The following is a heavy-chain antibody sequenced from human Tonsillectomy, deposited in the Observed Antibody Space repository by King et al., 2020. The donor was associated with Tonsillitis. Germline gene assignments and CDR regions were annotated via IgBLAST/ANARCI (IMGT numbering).Heavy chain of an antibody. CDR3: AAGKGFGFKSCCPNWFDR. J-gene: IGHJ5*02. CDR1: GFSFSDYY. D-gene: IGHD3-10*01. CDR2: ISCKGDKK. Sequence: VQLVESGGGLVTPGGSLRLSCAASGFSFSDYYMSWIRQAPGKGLEWVSVISCKGDKKKYAGSVEGRFSISRDNAKNFLYLQMNSLSIEDTAVYYCAAGKGFGFKSCCPNWFDRWGQGALVSVST. V-gene: IGHV3-11*01.